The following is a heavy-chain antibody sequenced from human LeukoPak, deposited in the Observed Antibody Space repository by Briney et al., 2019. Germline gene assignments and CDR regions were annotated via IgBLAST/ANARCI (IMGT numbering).Heavy chain of an antibody. Sequence: PSETLSLTCTVSGGSISSYYWSWIRQPAGKGLEWIGRIYTSGSTNYNPSLKSRVTMSVDTSKNQFSLKLSSVTAADTAVYYCARGRYFYSGSYLGFDPWGQGTLVTVSS. V-gene: IGHV4-4*07. CDR2: IYTSGST. J-gene: IGHJ5*02. CDR1: GGSISSYY. D-gene: IGHD1-26*01. CDR3: ARGRYFYSGSYLGFDP.